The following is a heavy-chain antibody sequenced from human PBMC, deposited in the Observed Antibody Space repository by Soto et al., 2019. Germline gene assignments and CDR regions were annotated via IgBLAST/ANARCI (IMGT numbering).Heavy chain of an antibody. CDR1: GYTLTTNH. V-gene: IGHV1-46*01. CDR3: ARATYRSTSFFFDY. D-gene: IGHD6-6*01. Sequence: AASVKVSCKASGYTLTTNHMHWVRQAPGQGLEWMGIINPSLGRTNYAQKFQARVAMTWDTSTSTFYMELSSLRSDDTAVYYCARATYRSTSFFFDYWGRGTLVTVSS. J-gene: IGHJ4*02. CDR2: INPSLGRT.